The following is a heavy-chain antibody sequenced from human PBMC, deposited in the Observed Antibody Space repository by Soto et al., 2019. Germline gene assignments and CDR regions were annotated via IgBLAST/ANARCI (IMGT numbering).Heavy chain of an antibody. CDR3: TRLTYYYDSSGYYSLAFDI. Sequence: GGSARLSCAAYGFTFSGSAMHWVRQASGKGMEWVGRIRSKANSYATAYAASVKGRFTISRDDSKNTAYLQLNSLKTEDTAVYYCTRLTYYYDSSGYYSLAFDIWGQGTMVTV. J-gene: IGHJ3*02. V-gene: IGHV3-73*01. CDR1: GFTFSGSA. D-gene: IGHD3-22*01. CDR2: IRSKANSYAT.